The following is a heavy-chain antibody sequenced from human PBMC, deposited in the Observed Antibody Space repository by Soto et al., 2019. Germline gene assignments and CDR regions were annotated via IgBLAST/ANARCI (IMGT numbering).Heavy chain of an antibody. CDR2: IYHSGST. V-gene: IGHV4-30-2*01. Sequence: QLQLQESGSGLVKPSQTLSLTCAVSGGSISSGGYSWSWIRQPPGKGLEWIGYIYHSGSTYYNPSLKSRITISVDRSKNQCSLKRSSVTAADTAVYYCASAGGLGAVAADYWGQGTLVTVSS. J-gene: IGHJ4*02. CDR3: ASAGGLGAVAADY. CDR1: GGSISSGGYS. D-gene: IGHD6-19*01.